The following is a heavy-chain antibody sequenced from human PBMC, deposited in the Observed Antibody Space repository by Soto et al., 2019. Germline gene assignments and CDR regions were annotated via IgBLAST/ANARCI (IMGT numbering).Heavy chain of an antibody. Sequence: EVQLVESGGGLVQPGGSLRLSCAASGFTFSSYSMNWVRQAPGKGLEWVSYISSSSSTIYYADSVKGRFTISRDNAKKSRYLQMNSLRAEDTAVYYCARDSMTGLNWFDPWGQGTLVTVSS. CDR2: ISSSSSTI. D-gene: IGHD3-9*01. V-gene: IGHV3-48*01. CDR1: GFTFSSYS. CDR3: ARDSMTGLNWFDP. J-gene: IGHJ5*02.